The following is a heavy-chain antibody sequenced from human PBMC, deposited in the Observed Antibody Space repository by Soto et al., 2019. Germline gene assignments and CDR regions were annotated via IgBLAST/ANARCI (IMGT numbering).Heavy chain of an antibody. J-gene: IGHJ4*02. D-gene: IGHD3-3*01. V-gene: IGHV3-33*06. CDR3: AKEFWSGPFDY. CDR2: IWSDGSNK. CDR1: GFTFSSYG. Sequence: QVQLVESGGGVVQPGRSLRLSCAASGFTFSSYGMHRVRQAPGKGLEWVAVIWSDGSNKYYADFVKGRFTISRDNSKNTLYLQVNSLRAEDTAVYYCAKEFWSGPFDYWGQGTLVTVSS.